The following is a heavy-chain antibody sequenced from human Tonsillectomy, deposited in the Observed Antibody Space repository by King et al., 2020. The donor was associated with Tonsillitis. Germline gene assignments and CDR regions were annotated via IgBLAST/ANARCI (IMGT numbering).Heavy chain of an antibody. Sequence: VQLQESGPGLVKPSETLSLTCTVSGDSITSYYWSWVRQPPGKGLECIGYIYYSGSTSYNPSLQSRVTISVDTSKNQFFLKLSSVTAADTAVYYCARLDSRNDAFDIWGLGTIVTVSS. D-gene: IGHD3-22*01. CDR1: GDSITSYY. CDR2: IYYSGST. CDR3: ARLDSRNDAFDI. V-gene: IGHV4-59*01. J-gene: IGHJ3*02.